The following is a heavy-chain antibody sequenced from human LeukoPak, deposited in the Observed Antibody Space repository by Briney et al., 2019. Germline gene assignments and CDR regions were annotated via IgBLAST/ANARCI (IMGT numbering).Heavy chain of an antibody. CDR1: GYSFTSYA. CDR2: IYAGNGNT. D-gene: IGHD2-2*01. J-gene: IGHJ4*02. Sequence: ASVKVSCKASGYSFTSYAMHWVRQAPGQRLEWMGWIYAGNGNTQFSQNFQGRVTFTRDTSASTAYMELSSLRSEDTAVYYCARGYCSSTSCQYYLDYWGQGTLVAVCS. CDR3: ARGYCSSTSCQYYLDY. V-gene: IGHV1-3*01.